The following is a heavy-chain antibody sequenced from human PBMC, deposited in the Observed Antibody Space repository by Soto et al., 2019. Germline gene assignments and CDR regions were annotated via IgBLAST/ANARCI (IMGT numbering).Heavy chain of an antibody. D-gene: IGHD3-3*01. V-gene: IGHV3-74*01. Sequence: GSLRLSCAASGFIFTNYWMNWVRQAPGKGPVWVARVNSDGSSAYYADSVKGRFTFSRDNSKNTLYLQMNTLGVEDTAVYYCARDGSPTIFYGMDGWGQGTTVTFSS. CDR1: GFIFTNYW. CDR2: VNSDGSSA. J-gene: IGHJ6*02. CDR3: ARDGSPTIFYGMDG.